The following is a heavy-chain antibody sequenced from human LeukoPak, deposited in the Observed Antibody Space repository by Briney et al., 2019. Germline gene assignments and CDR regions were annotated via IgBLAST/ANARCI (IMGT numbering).Heavy chain of an antibody. J-gene: IGHJ4*02. D-gene: IGHD3-10*01. Sequence: SETLSLTCAVYDGSFSGYYWSWIRQPPGKGLEWIGEINHSGSTNYNPSLKSRVTISVDTSKNQFSLKLSSVTAADTAVYYCARGLGLIWFGEFGYWGQGTLVTVSS. CDR2: INHSGST. CDR1: DGSFSGYY. CDR3: ARGLGLIWFGEFGY. V-gene: IGHV4-34*01.